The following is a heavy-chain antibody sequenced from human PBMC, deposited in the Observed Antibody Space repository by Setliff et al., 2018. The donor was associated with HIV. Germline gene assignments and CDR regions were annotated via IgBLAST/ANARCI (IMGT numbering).Heavy chain of an antibody. CDR3: AHSGRELRGPYFDY. Sequence: SGPTLVNPTQTLTLTCDLSGFSLSTSGVGVGWIRQPPGKALEWVALLYWNDDKRYSPSLRNRLTITRDTSKKRIVLTVASLNRADSATYYCAHSGRELRGPYFDYWGQGIPVTVSS. CDR1: GFSLSTSGVG. D-gene: IGHD1-7*01. CDR2: LYWNDDK. V-gene: IGHV2-5*01. J-gene: IGHJ4*02.